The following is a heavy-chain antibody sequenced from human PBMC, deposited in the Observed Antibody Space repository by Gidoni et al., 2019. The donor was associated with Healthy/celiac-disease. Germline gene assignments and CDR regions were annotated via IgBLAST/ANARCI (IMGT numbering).Heavy chain of an antibody. J-gene: IGHJ4*02. CDR2: ISSSSSTI. CDR3: ARVGPIIGSSPYHVEAYFDY. D-gene: IGHD2-2*01. V-gene: IGHV3-48*01. CDR1: GFPFSSYS. Sequence: EVQLVESGGGLVQPGGSLRLSCAASGFPFSSYSMNWVRQAPGKGLEWVSYISSSSSTIYYADSVKGRFTISRDNAKNSLYLQMNSLRAEDTAVYYCARVGPIIGSSPYHVEAYFDYWGQGTLVTVSS.